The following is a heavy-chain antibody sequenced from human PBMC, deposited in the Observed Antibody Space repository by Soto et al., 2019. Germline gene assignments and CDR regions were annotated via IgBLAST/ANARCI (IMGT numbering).Heavy chain of an antibody. CDR1: GGSISSYY. CDR2: IYYSGST. D-gene: IGHD4-17*01. CDR3: AKVDYGDSFDY. J-gene: IGHJ4*02. V-gene: IGHV4-59*12. Sequence: SETLSLTCTVSGGSISSYYWSWIRQPPGKGLEWIGYIYYSGSTNYNPSLKSRVTISVDTSKNHFSLNLSSVTAADTAVYYCAKVDYGDSFDYWGQGTPVTVSS.